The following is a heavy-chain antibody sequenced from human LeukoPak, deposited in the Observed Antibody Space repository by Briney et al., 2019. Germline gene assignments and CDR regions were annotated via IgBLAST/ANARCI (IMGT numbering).Heavy chain of an antibody. CDR1: GFTVRDYH. CDR2: IVGSST. J-gene: IGHJ4*02. CDR3: TRDEPGSSWFN. V-gene: IGHV3-23*01. D-gene: IGHD6-19*01. Sequence: PGGSLRLSCAASGFTVRDYHMSWIRQAPGKGLELVSAIVGSSTHHADSVKGRFTISRDNFKNTLNLQMNSLRAEDSAIYYCTRDEPGSSWFNLGQGTLVTVSS.